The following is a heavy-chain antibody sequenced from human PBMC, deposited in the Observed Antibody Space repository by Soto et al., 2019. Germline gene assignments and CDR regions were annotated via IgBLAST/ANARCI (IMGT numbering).Heavy chain of an antibody. Sequence: QVQLVESGGGVVQPGRSLRLSCAASGFTFSSYAMHWVRQAPGKGLEWVAVISYDGSNKYYADSVKGRFTISRDNSKNTLYLQMNSLRAEDTAVYYCASPTTVVLGYYFDYWGQGTLVTVSS. J-gene: IGHJ4*02. CDR3: ASPTTVVLGYYFDY. CDR2: ISYDGSNK. D-gene: IGHD4-17*01. V-gene: IGHV3-30-3*01. CDR1: GFTFSSYA.